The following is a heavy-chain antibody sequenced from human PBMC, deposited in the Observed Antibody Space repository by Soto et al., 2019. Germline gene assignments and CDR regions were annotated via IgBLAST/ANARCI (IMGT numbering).Heavy chain of an antibody. CDR1: GYTFTSYP. CDR3: ARDSITIFGVVTPSYYGMDV. V-gene: IGHV1-18*01. Sequence: ASVKVSCKASGYTFTSYPTHWVRQAPGQGLEWMGWISAYNGNTNYAQKLQGRVTMTTDTSTSTAYMELRSLRSDDTAVYYCARDSITIFGVVTPSYYGMDVWGQGTTVTVSS. J-gene: IGHJ6*02. D-gene: IGHD3-3*01. CDR2: ISAYNGNT.